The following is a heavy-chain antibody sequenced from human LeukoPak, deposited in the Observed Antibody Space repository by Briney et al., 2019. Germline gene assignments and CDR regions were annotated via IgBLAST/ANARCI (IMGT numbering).Heavy chain of an antibody. CDR1: GFTFSSYA. Sequence: GGSLRLSCAASGFTFSSYAMSWVRQAPGKGLEWVSVIYSGGSTYYADSVKGRFTISRDNSKNTLYLQMNSLRAEDTAVYYCARGQCSGGSCYEDYWGQGTLVTVSS. CDR3: ARGQCSGGSCYEDY. CDR2: IYSGGST. J-gene: IGHJ4*02. V-gene: IGHV3-53*01. D-gene: IGHD2-15*01.